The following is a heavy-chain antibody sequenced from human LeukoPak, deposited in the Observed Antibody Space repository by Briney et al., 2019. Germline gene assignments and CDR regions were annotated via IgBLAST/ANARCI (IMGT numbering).Heavy chain of an antibody. J-gene: IGHJ3*02. CDR2: IYYSGST. CDR3: ARYTQGGYLRAFDI. D-gene: IGHD1-26*01. CDR1: GGSISSYY. V-gene: IGHV4-59*01. Sequence: PSETLSLTCTVSGGSISSYYWSWIRQPPGKGLEWIGYIYYSGSTNYNPSLKRRVTISVDTSKNQFSLKLSSVTAADTAVYYCARYTQGGYLRAFDIWGQGTMVTVSS.